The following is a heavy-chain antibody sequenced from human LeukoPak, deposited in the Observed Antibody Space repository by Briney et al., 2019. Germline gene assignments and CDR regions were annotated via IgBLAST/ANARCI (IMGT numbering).Heavy chain of an antibody. D-gene: IGHD2-15*01. CDR1: GFTFSSYS. CDR2: ISSSSSYI. CDR3: ARVQVAVVVVAGFDY. V-gene: IGHV3-21*01. J-gene: IGHJ4*02. Sequence: PGGSLRLSCAASGFTFSSYSMNWVRQAPGKGLEWVSSISSSSSYIYYADSVKGRFTISRDNSKDTLYLQMNSLRAEDTAVYYCARVQVAVVVVAGFDYWGQGTLVTVSS.